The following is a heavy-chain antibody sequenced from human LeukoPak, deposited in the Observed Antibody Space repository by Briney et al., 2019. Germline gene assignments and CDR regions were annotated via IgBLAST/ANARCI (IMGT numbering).Heavy chain of an antibody. CDR3: ARGAVAGPIFDY. CDR1: GGIFSSYA. Sequence: GSSVKVSCKASGGIFSSYAISWVRQAPGQGLEWMGRIIPILGIANYAQKFQGRVTITADKSTSTAYMELSSLRSEDTAVYYCARGAVAGPIFDYWGQGTLVTVSS. CDR2: IIPILGIA. D-gene: IGHD6-19*01. J-gene: IGHJ4*02. V-gene: IGHV1-69*04.